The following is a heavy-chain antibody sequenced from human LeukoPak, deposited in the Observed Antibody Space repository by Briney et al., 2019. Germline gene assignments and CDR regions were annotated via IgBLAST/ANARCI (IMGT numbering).Heavy chain of an antibody. D-gene: IGHD4-23*01. V-gene: IGHV4-30-4*01. CDR3: ARAEDDYGGAFDI. CDR1: GGSISSGDYY. J-gene: IGHJ3*02. CDR2: NYYSGST. Sequence: KSSQTLSLTCTVSGGSISSGDYYWRWIRQPPGKGLEWIGYNYYSGSTYYNPSLKSRVTISVDTSKNQFSLKLSSVTAADTAVYYCARAEDDYGGAFDIWGQGTMVTVSS.